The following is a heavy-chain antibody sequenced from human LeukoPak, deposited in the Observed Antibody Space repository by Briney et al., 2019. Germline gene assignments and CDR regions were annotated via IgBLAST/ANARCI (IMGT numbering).Heavy chain of an antibody. CDR1: GFTFSSYE. CDR2: ISSSGSTI. J-gene: IGHJ6*02. D-gene: IGHD1-26*01. Sequence: GGSLRLSCAASGFTFSSYEMNWVRQAPGKGLEWVSYISSSGSTIYYADSVKGRFTISRDNAKNTLYLQMNSLRAEDTAVYYCARDNESGSYYFLRSSYYYGMDVWGQGTTVTVSS. V-gene: IGHV3-48*03. CDR3: ARDNESGSYYFLRSSYYYGMDV.